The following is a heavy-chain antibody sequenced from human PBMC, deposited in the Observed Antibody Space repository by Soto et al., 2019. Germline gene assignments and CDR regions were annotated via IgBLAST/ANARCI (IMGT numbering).Heavy chain of an antibody. CDR1: GYTFTSYD. J-gene: IGHJ6*02. CDR3: ARGYCSSTRCYGEGYYYYYGMDV. D-gene: IGHD2-2*01. CDR2: MNPNSGNT. Sequence: ASVKVSCKASGYTFTSYDINWVRQATGQGLEWMGWMNPNSGNTGYAQKFQGRVTMTRNTSISTAYMELSSLRSEDTAVYYCARGYCSSTRCYGEGYYYYYGMDVWGQGTTVTVYS. V-gene: IGHV1-8*01.